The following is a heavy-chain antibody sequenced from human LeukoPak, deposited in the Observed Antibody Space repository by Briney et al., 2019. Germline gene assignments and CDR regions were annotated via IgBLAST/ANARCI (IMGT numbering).Heavy chain of an antibody. CDR1: GFTFSDYP. CDR3: AKRSRDVVLGYMDV. CDR2: ISGSRGHT. D-gene: IGHD2-15*01. J-gene: IGHJ6*03. Sequence: GGSLRLSCAGSGFTFSDYPMTWVRQAPGKGLEWVSAISGSRGHTYYADSVRGRFTISRDNSKNTVSLQMNSLRADDTAIYYCAKRSRDVVLGYMDVWGKGTTVTVSS. V-gene: IGHV3-23*01.